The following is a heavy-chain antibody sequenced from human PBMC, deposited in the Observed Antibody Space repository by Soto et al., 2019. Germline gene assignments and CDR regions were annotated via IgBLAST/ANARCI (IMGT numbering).Heavy chain of an antibody. V-gene: IGHV3-21*01. Sequence: GGSLRLSCAASGFTFGSYAMSWVRQTQEKGLEWVSSISSTSSYTHYSDSVKGRFTISRDNANNSLFLQMNSLRAEDTATYYCARDLALAGNYWGQGVLVTVSS. J-gene: IGHJ4*02. CDR3: ARDLALAGNY. D-gene: IGHD6-19*01. CDR1: GFTFGSYA. CDR2: ISSTSSYT.